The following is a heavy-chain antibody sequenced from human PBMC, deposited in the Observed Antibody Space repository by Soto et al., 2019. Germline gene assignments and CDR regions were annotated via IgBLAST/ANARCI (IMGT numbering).Heavy chain of an antibody. J-gene: IGHJ6*02. CDR2: IYYSGST. V-gene: IGHV4-31*03. CDR3: ARDSSGDYWASYYYYGMDV. D-gene: IGHD4-17*01. CDR1: GGSIRSGGYY. Sequence: SETQSLTCTVSGGSIRSGGYYWSWIRQHPGKGLEWIGYIYYSGSTYYNPSLKSRVTISVDTSKNQFSLKLSSVTAAGTAVYYCARDSSGDYWASYYYYGMDVWGQGTTVTVSS.